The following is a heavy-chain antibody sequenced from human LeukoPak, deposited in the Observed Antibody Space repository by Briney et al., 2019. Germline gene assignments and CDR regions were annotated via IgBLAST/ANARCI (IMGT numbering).Heavy chain of an antibody. CDR3: ARGPARGQHYYLDV. D-gene: IGHD1-1*01. CDR2: IGTASDT. V-gene: IGHV3-13*01. J-gene: IGHJ6*03. CDR1: GFTFSSLD. Sequence: GGALRLSCAASGFTFSSLDMHWVRQPTGQGLEWVSTIGTASDTSYPASAEGRFTLSRDHTQNSLYIHMNRLTAADTAVYYCARGPARGQHYYLDVWGKGTTVTVSS.